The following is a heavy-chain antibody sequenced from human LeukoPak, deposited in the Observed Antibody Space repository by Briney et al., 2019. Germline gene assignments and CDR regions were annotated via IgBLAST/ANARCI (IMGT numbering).Heavy chain of an antibody. V-gene: IGHV1-46*01. CDR2: INPNGGST. J-gene: IGHJ4*02. CDR1: GYTFTSYY. D-gene: IGHD3-22*01. CDR3: ARDYYDSSGYQTYYFDY. Sequence: GASVKVSCKASGYTFTSYYMHWVRQAPGQGLEWMGIINPNGGSTSYAQKFQGRVTMTRDMSTSTVYMELSSLRSEDTAVYYCARDYYDSSGYQTYYFDYWGQGTLVTVSS.